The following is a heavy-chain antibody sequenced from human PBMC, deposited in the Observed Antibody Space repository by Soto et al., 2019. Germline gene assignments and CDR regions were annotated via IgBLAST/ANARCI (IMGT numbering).Heavy chain of an antibody. V-gene: IGHV3-30*18. CDR2: ISYDGSNK. Sequence: GKGLEWVAVISYDGSNKYYADSVKGRLTISRDNSKNTLYLQMNSLRAEDTAVYYCAKARVDTAMVAYFAYWGQGTLVTVSS. D-gene: IGHD5-18*01. CDR3: AKARVDTAMVAYFAY. J-gene: IGHJ4*02.